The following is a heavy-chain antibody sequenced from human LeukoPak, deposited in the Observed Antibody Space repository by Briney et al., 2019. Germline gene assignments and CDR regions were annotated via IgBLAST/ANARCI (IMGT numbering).Heavy chain of an antibody. CDR3: ARDSGYGGHCEGY. D-gene: IGHD4-23*01. CDR2: INPSGGST. CDR1: GYSFTSYY. V-gene: IGHV1-46*01. Sequence: ASVKVSCKAAGYSFTSYYIHRVRQAPGQGLEWMGVINPSGGSTNYAQEFHGRVTMTRDTSTSTVYMELSSLRSEDTVVYYCARDSGYGGHCEGYWGQGSLVTVSS. J-gene: IGHJ4*02.